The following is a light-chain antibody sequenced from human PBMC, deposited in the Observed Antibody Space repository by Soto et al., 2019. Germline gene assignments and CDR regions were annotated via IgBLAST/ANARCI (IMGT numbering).Light chain of an antibody. Sequence: QSALTQPASVSVSPGQSITISFTGSNSDIGGYNSVSWYQQHPGKAPKLLIFGVTNRPSGVSDRFSGSKSGNTASLTISALQAEDEADYYCTSYTSVTIVVFGGGTKVTVL. CDR3: TSYTSVTIVV. J-gene: IGLJ2*01. CDR1: NSDIGGYNS. V-gene: IGLV2-14*01. CDR2: GVT.